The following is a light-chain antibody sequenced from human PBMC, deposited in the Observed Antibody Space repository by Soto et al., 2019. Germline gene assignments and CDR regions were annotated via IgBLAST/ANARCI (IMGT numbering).Light chain of an antibody. CDR2: LGS. Sequence: DIVMTQSPLSLPVTPGEPASISCRSSQSLLHTNAYNYLDWYLQKPGQSPQLLIYLGSNRASGVPDRCSGSGSGTDFTLKISRVEAEDVGVYYCMQALQTQFTFGPGTKVVIK. CDR3: MQALQTQFT. V-gene: IGKV2-28*01. J-gene: IGKJ3*01. CDR1: QSLLHTNAYNY.